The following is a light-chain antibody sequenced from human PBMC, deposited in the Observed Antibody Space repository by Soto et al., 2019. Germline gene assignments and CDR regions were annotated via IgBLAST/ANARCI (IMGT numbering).Light chain of an antibody. Sequence: DIQMTQSPSTLSASVGDRVTITCRASQSISTWLAWYQQKPGNAPKLLIFDASNLESGVPSRFSGSGSGTEFTLTIDSLQLDDFATYYCQQYNSDSRTFGQGTELDIK. V-gene: IGKV1-5*01. CDR3: QQYNSDSRT. J-gene: IGKJ1*01. CDR1: QSISTW. CDR2: DAS.